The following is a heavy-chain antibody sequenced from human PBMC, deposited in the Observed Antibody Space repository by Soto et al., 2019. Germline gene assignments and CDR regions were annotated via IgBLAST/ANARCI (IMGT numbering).Heavy chain of an antibody. CDR3: ARAGRYCGGGSCYWSGRFDP. D-gene: IGHD2-15*01. V-gene: IGHV4-30-4*01. Sequence: QVQLQESGPGLVKPSQTLSLTCTVSGGSISSGDYYWSWIRQPPGKGLEWIGYIYYTGSTYYIPSLKSRVTLSVDTSKNQFSLKMTSVTAADSVVYYCARAGRYCGGGSCYWSGRFDPWGKGTLVTVSS. CDR2: IYYTGST. J-gene: IGHJ5*02. CDR1: GGSISSGDYY.